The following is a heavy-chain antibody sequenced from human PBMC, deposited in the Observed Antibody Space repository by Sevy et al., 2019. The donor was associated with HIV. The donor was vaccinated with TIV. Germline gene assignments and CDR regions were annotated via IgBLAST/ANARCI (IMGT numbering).Heavy chain of an antibody. Sequence: GGSLRLSCAASGFTFSNYWMTWVRQAPGKGLEWVANIKRDGSEKYYVDSVKGRFTISRVNAKNSLYLQMNSLRAEDTALYYCARDCNSASCLWGLDVWGQGTTVTVSS. J-gene: IGHJ6*02. V-gene: IGHV3-7*03. CDR1: GFTFSNYW. CDR3: ARDCNSASCLWGLDV. CDR2: IKRDGSEK. D-gene: IGHD2-2*01.